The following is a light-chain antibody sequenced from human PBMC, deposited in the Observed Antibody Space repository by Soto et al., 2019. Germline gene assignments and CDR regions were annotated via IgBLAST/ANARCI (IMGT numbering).Light chain of an antibody. Sequence: EIVLTQYPVTLSLSPGERATLSCRASQSVRTYLAWYQQKPGQAPRLLIYGASSRATGIPDRFSGSGSGTDFTLTISRLEPEDFAVYYCQQYVSSPWAFGQGTKVDIK. V-gene: IGKV3-20*01. J-gene: IGKJ1*01. CDR2: GAS. CDR3: QQYVSSPWA. CDR1: QSVRTY.